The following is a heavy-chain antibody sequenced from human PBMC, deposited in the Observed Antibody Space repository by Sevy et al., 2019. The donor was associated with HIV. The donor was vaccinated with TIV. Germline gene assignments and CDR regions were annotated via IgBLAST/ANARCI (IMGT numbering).Heavy chain of an antibody. D-gene: IGHD3-16*02. CDR2: ISSSGSTI. CDR3: GSYPPYDYVWGSYHTVFDY. V-gene: IGHV3-11*01. J-gene: IGHJ4*02. CDR1: EFTFSDYY. Sequence: VGSLRLSCAASEFTFSDYYMSWIRQAPGKGLEWVSYISSSGSTIYYADSVKGRFTISRDNAKNSLYLQMNSLRAEDTAVYYCGSYPPYDYVWGSYHTVFDYWGQGTLVTVSS.